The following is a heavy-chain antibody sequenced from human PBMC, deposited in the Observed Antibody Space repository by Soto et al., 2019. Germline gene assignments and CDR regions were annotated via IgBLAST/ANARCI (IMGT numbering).Heavy chain of an antibody. Sequence: GGSLRLSCAASGFTFSSYAMSWVRQAPGKGLEWVSVISGSGGSTYYADSVKGRFTISRDNSKNTLYLQMNSLRAEDTAVYYCAKGLHGGWSFDYWGQGTLVTVSS. CDR3: AKGLHGGWSFDY. V-gene: IGHV3-23*01. D-gene: IGHD6-19*01. CDR2: ISGSGGST. CDR1: GFTFSSYA. J-gene: IGHJ4*02.